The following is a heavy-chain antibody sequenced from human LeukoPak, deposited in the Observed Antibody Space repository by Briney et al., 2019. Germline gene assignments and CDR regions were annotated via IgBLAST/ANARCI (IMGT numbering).Heavy chain of an antibody. CDR1: GFTFSSYA. V-gene: IGHV3-23*01. Sequence: GGSLRLSCAASGFTFSSYAMSWVRQAPGKGLEWVSSISGSGGSTYYADSVKGRFTISRDNSKNTLYLQMNSLRAEDTALYYCAKGGGAVIASTNAYCGQGKLATVS. CDR2: ISGSGGST. J-gene: IGHJ4*02. CDR3: AKGGGAVIASTNAY. D-gene: IGHD3-16*02.